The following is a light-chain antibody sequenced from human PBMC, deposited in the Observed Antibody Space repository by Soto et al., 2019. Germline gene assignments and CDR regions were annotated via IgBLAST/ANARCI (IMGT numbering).Light chain of an antibody. Sequence: EIVLTQSPAGLSLSRGERATLCCRASQSVSSYLAWYQQKPGQAPRLLIYDASNRATGIPARFSGSGSGTDFTLTISSLEPEDFAVYYCQQRSNWPLLTFGGGTKVDIK. V-gene: IGKV3-11*01. CDR3: QQRSNWPLLT. CDR2: DAS. CDR1: QSVSSY. J-gene: IGKJ4*01.